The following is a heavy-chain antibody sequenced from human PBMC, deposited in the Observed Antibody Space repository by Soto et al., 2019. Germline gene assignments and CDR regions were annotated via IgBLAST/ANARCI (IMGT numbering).Heavy chain of an antibody. CDR2: INPSGGST. Sequence: QVQLVQSGAEVKKPGASVKVSCKASGYTFTSYYMHWVRQAPGQGLEWMGIINPSGGSTSYAQKLQGRVTITADKYTSTAYMELSSLGAEDTAVYYCARGGSSVGNWNWFDPWGQGTLVTVSS. V-gene: IGHV1-46*04. D-gene: IGHD6-6*01. CDR1: GYTFTSYY. J-gene: IGHJ5*02. CDR3: ARGGSSVGNWNWFDP.